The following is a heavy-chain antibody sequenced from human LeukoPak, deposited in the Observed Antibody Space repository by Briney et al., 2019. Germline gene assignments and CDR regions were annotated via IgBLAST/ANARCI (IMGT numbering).Heavy chain of an antibody. CDR2: ISWNSGSI. V-gene: IGHV3-9*01. CDR3: AKDTAMVTVGVSFDY. CDR1: GFTFDDYA. Sequence: GGSLRLSCAASGFTFDDYAMHWVRQAPGKGLEWVSGISWNSGSIGYADSVKGRFTISRDNAKNSLYLQMNSLRAEDTALYYCAKDTAMVTVGVSFDYWGQGTLVTVSS. J-gene: IGHJ4*02. D-gene: IGHD5-18*01.